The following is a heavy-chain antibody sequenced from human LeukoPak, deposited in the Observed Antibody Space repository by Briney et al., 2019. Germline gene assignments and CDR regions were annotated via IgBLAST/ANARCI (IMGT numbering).Heavy chain of an antibody. D-gene: IGHD2-2*01. CDR3: ARESPSDIVVA. J-gene: IGHJ4*02. CDR1: GGSISSGSYY. CDR2: IYTSGRT. Sequence: PSQTLSLTCTVSGGSISSGSYYWSWIRQPAGKGLEWIGHIYTSGRTDYNPSLKSRVTISVDMSKNQFSLKLSSVTAADTAVYYCARESPSDIVVAWGQGTLVTVSS. V-gene: IGHV4-61*09.